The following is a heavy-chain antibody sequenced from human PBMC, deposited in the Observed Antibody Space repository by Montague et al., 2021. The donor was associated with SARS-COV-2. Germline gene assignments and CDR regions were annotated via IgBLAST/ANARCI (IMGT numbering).Heavy chain of an antibody. J-gene: IGHJ3*02. CDR2: FYYSAST. CDR3: ARPHGSGPGSHAFDI. CDR1: GGPISSSSYY. Sequence: SETLSLTCTVSGGPISSSSYYWGWIRQPPGKGLEWIGSFYYSASTYYNPSLKSRVTISVDTSKNQFSVKLSSVTAADTAVYYCARPHGSGPGSHAFDIWGQGTMVTVSS. D-gene: IGHD3-10*01. V-gene: IGHV4-39*01.